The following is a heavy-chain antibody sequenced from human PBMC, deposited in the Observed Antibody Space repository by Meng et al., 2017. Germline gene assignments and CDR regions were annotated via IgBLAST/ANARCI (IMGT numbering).Heavy chain of an antibody. D-gene: IGHD4/OR15-4a*01. J-gene: IGHJ6*02. CDR3: ARASGKLADGYLRYYSAV. Sequence: SETLSLTCAVYGGSFSGYYWSWIRQPPGKGLEWIGDINHSGSTNYNPSLKSRVTISVDTSKNQFPLRLSSVTAADTAVYYCARASGKLADGYLRYYSAVWGQGTTVTVSS. CDR1: GGSFSGYY. CDR2: INHSGST. V-gene: IGHV4-34*01.